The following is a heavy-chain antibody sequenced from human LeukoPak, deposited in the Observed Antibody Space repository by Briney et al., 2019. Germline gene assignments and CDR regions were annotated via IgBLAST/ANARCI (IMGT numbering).Heavy chain of an antibody. J-gene: IGHJ5*02. V-gene: IGHV3-11*01. CDR3: ATDGAGFDT. CDR1: GFAFSDFY. Sequence: GGSLRLSCAASGFAFSDFYMNWVRQAPGKGLEWVSYISYSGRIIYYADSVTGRFTISRDNAKKSLYLEMNNLRAEDTAVYYCATDGAGFDTWGQGVLVTVSS. CDR2: ISYSGRII.